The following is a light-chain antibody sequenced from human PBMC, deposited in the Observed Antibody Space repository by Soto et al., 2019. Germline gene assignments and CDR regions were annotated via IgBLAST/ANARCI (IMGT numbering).Light chain of an antibody. J-gene: IGLJ3*02. CDR2: DVS. CDR3: TSYTSSNSLVV. CDR1: SSDVGAYDY. Sequence: QSALTQPASVSESPGQSITISCTGTSSDVGAYDYVSWYQQHPGKAPKLMIYDVSNRPSGVSNRFSGSKSGNTASRTISGLQAEDEAHYYCTSYTSSNSLVVFGGGTTLTVL. V-gene: IGLV2-14*03.